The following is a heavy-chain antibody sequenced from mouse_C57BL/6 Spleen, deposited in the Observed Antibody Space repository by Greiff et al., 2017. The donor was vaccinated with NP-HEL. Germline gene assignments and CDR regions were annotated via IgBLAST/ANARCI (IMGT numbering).Heavy chain of an antibody. CDR1: GYTFTSYW. CDR2: IYPGSGST. CDR3: ARRLIYYGSSSYYYAMDY. V-gene: IGHV1-55*01. Sequence: QVQLQQSGAELVKPGASVKMSCKASGYTFTSYWITWVKQRPGQGLEWIGDIYPGSGSTNYNEKFKSKATLTVDTSSSTAYMQLSSLTSEDSAVYYCARRLIYYGSSSYYYAMDYWGQGTSVTVSS. J-gene: IGHJ4*01. D-gene: IGHD1-1*01.